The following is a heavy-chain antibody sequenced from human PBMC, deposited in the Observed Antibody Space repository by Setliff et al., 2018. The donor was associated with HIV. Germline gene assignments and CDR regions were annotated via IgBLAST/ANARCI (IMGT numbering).Heavy chain of an antibody. Sequence: SETLSLTCAVYGGSLSGDYWSWIRQPPGKGLEWIGEINQSGSTNYNPSLKSRVIISVDTSKNQLSLRLTSVTAADTAVYYCARGVRDNSGWSSYYFDYWGQGTLVTVSS. J-gene: IGHJ4*02. CDR3: ARGVRDNSGWSSYYFDY. V-gene: IGHV4-34*01. CDR2: INQSGST. D-gene: IGHD6-19*01. CDR1: GGSLSGDY.